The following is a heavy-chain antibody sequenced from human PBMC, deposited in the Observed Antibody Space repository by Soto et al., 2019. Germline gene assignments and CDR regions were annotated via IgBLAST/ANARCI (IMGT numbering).Heavy chain of an antibody. V-gene: IGHV1-18*01. J-gene: IGHJ6*02. D-gene: IGHD3-3*01. CDR2: ISAYNGNT. CDR3: ARQWLLEWNYYYYGMDV. Sequence: ASVKVSCKASGYTFTSYGISWVRQAPGQGLEWMGWISAYNGNTNYAQKLQGRVTMTTDTSTSTAYMELRSLRSDDTAVYYCARQWLLEWNYYYYGMDVWGQGTTVTVSS. CDR1: GYTFTSYG.